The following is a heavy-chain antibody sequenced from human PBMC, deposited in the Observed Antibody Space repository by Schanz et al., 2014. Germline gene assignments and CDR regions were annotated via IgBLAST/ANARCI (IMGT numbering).Heavy chain of an antibody. V-gene: IGHV3-21*01. D-gene: IGHD5-12*01. J-gene: IGHJ4*02. Sequence: VQMVESGGGVVQPGRSLRLSCAASGFTFSSYSMNWVRQAPGKGLEWVSSISSSSSYIYYADSVKGRFTISRDNAKNSLYLQMNSLRTEDTAVYYCASPSGYSDYGTYFDSWGQGTLVTVSS. CDR1: GFTFSSYS. CDR2: ISSSSSYI. CDR3: ASPSGYSDYGTYFDS.